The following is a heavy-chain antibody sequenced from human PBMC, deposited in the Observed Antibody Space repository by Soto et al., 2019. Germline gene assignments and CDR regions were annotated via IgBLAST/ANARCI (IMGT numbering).Heavy chain of an antibody. J-gene: IGHJ5*02. V-gene: IGHV5-10-1*01. CDR3: ARPFEKGFVGFSPLDP. CDR2: IDPSDSYT. D-gene: IGHD2-21*01. CDR1: GYSFTSYW. Sequence: GESLKISCNGSGYSFTSYWISWVRQMPGKGLEWMGRIDPSDSYTNYSPSFQGHVTISADKSISTAYLQWSSLKASDTAMYYCARPFEKGFVGFSPLDPWGQGTLVTV.